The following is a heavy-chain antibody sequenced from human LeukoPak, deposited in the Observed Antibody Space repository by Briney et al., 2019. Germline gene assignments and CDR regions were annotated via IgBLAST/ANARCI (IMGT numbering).Heavy chain of an antibody. CDR1: GYTFTGYY. D-gene: IGHD6-6*01. J-gene: IGHJ5*02. V-gene: IGHV1-2*02. CDR2: INPNSGGT. Sequence: ASVKVSCKASGYTFTGYYMHWVRQAPGQGLEWMGWINPNSGGTNYAQKFQGRVTMTRDTSISTAYMELSRLRSDDTAVYYCARVAARLGNWFDPWGQGTLVTVSS. CDR3: ARVAARLGNWFDP.